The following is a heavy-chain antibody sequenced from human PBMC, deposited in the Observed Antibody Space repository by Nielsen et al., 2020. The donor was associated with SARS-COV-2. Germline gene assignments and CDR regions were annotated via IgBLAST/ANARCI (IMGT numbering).Heavy chain of an antibody. J-gene: IGHJ5*02. Sequence: WVRQAPGQGLEWMGGIIPIFGTANYAQKFQGRVTITADESTSTAYMELSSLRSGDTAVYYCARDGGYCSSTSCHPLKSHRWFDPWGQGTLVTVSS. D-gene: IGHD2-2*01. V-gene: IGHV1-69*01. CDR3: ARDGGYCSSTSCHPLKSHRWFDP. CDR2: IIPIFGTA.